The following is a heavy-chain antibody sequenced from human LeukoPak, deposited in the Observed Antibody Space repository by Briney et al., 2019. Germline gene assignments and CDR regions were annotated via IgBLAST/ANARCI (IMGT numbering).Heavy chain of an antibody. D-gene: IGHD3-10*01. CDR2: ISYDGSNK. CDR1: GFTFSSYA. CDR3: AKDMAAYYYASGNIDY. J-gene: IGHJ4*02. Sequence: GGSLRLSCAASGFTFSSYAMHWVRQAPGKGLEWVAVISYDGSNKYYADSVKGRFTISRDNSKNSLYLQMNSLRAEDTALYYCAKDMAAYYYASGNIDYWGQGTLVTVSS. V-gene: IGHV3-30*04.